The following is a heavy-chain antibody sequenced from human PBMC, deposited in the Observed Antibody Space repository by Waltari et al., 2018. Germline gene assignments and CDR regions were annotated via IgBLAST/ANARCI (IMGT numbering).Heavy chain of an antibody. V-gene: IGHV1-69*13. CDR1: GGTFSSYA. J-gene: IGHJ4*02. D-gene: IGHD1-26*01. CDR3: ATVIVGAGGDFDY. CDR2: IIPIFGTA. Sequence: QVQLVQSGADVKKPGSSVKVSCKPSGGTFSSYAISWVRLAPGQGLEWMGRIIPIFGTANYTQKFHGRVTMTEDTSTDTAYMELSSLRSEDTAVYYCATVIVGAGGDFDYWGQGTLVTVSS.